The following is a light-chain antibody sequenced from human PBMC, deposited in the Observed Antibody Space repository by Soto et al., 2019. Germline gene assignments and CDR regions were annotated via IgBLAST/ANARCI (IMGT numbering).Light chain of an antibody. CDR1: QSISSW. CDR3: QQYNTFPWT. J-gene: IGKJ1*01. V-gene: IGKV1-5*03. Sequence: DIQVTHSPSTLSASVGDRVIITCRASQSISSWLAWYQQKPGKAPKALIYKASSLESGVPSRFSGSESGTEFTLTISSLQPDDFATYYCQQYNTFPWTFGQGTKVEVK. CDR2: KAS.